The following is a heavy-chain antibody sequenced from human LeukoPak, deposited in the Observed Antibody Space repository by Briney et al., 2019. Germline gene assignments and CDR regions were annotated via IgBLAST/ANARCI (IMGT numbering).Heavy chain of an antibody. J-gene: IGHJ5*02. D-gene: IGHD3-10*01. Sequence: SETLSLTCTVSGGSISSSSYYWGWIRQPPGKGLEWIGSIYYSGSTYYNPSLKSRVTISVDTSKNQFSLKLSSVTAADTAVYYCARLGGYYYWFDPWGQGTLVTVSS. V-gene: IGHV4-39*01. CDR3: ARLGGYYYWFDP. CDR1: GGSISSSSYY. CDR2: IYYSGST.